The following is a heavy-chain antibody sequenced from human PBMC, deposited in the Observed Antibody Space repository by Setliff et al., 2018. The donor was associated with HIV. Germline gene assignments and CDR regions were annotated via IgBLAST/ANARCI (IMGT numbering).Heavy chain of an antibody. CDR2: ISGSGSAM. CDR1: GFTFSSYE. Sequence: GGSLRLSCEASGFTFSSYEMNWVRQAPGKGLEWVSYISGSGSAMYYADSVEGRFTISRDNAKNSLYLQMNTLRAEDTAVYFCARSPYGDYGLDYWGQGTLVTVSS. J-gene: IGHJ4*02. V-gene: IGHV3-48*03. D-gene: IGHD4-17*01. CDR3: ARSPYGDYGLDY.